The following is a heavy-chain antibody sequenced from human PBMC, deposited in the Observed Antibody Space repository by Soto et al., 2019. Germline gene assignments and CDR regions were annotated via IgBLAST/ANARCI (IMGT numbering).Heavy chain of an antibody. V-gene: IGHV4-30-2*01. D-gene: IGHD1-26*01. J-gene: IGHJ5*02. CDR3: ARDRAVSWFDP. Sequence: NPSETLSLTCAVSGGSISSGGYSWSWIRQPPGRGLEWIGYIYHSGSTYYNPSLKSRVTISVDRSKNQFSLKLSSVTAADTAVYYCARDRAVSWFDPWGQGTLVTVSS. CDR1: GGSISSGGYS. CDR2: IYHSGST.